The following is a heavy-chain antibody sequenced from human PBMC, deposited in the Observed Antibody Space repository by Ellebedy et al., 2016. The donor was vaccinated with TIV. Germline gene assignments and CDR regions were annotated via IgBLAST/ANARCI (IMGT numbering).Heavy chain of an antibody. CDR2: INPIFGTA. Sequence: SVRVSCXASGSTFSSFAISWVRQAPGQGLEWMGGINPIFGTANYAQKFQGRVTITADKSTSTVDMEMSSLRSEDTAVYYCASQGRGLTGYYMGGMDVWGQGTTVTVSS. J-gene: IGHJ6*02. CDR1: GSTFSSFA. CDR3: ASQGRGLTGYYMGGMDV. V-gene: IGHV1-69*06. D-gene: IGHD3-9*01.